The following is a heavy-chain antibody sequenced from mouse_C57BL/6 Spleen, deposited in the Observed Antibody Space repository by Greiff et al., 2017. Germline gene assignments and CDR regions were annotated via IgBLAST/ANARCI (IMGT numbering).Heavy chain of an antibody. Sequence: VQLQQSGPELVKPGASVKISCKASGYSFTGYYMNWVKQSPEKSLEWIGEINPSTGGTTYNQKFKAKATLTVDKSSSTAYMQIKSLTSEDSAVYYCARSGYDYDVGSFDYWGQGTTLTVSS. J-gene: IGHJ2*01. CDR2: INPSTGGT. D-gene: IGHD2-4*01. V-gene: IGHV1-42*01. CDR1: GYSFTGYY. CDR3: ARSGYDYDVGSFDY.